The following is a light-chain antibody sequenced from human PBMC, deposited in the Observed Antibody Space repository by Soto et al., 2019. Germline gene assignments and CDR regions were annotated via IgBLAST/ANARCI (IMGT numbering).Light chain of an antibody. J-gene: IGKJ4*01. V-gene: IGKV1-27*01. CDR1: QGIGVY. CDR2: AAS. Sequence: DIQMTQSPSSLSASFGDRVTITCRAIQGIGVYLAWFQQKPGNAPKLLIYAASTLQSGVPSRFSGSGSGTDFTLTISSLQPEDVATYYCQKYNSAPLTFGGGTKVEIK. CDR3: QKYNSAPLT.